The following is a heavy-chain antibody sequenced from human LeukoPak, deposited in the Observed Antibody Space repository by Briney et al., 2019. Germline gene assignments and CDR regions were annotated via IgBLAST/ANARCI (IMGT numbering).Heavy chain of an antibody. CDR1: GYTFTGYY. D-gene: IGHD3-3*01. CDR3: ARSASYYDFWSGYTDNWFDP. J-gene: IGHJ5*02. CDR2: INPNSGGT. V-gene: IGHV1-2*02. Sequence: ASVKVSCKASGYTFTGYYMHWVRQAPGQGLEWMGWINPNSGGTNYAQKFQGRVTMTRDTSISTAYMELSRLRSDDTAVYYCARSASYYDFWSGYTDNWFDPWGQGTLVTVSS.